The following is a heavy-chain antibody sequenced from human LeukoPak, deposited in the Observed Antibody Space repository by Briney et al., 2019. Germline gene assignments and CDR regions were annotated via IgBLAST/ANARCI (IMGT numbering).Heavy chain of an antibody. CDR3: ARASEIYDYGDLSWFDP. CDR1: GYTFTGYY. CDR2: INPNSGGT. V-gene: IGHV1-2*02. J-gene: IGHJ5*02. D-gene: IGHD4-17*01. Sequence: GASVKVSCKASGYTFTGYYMHWVRQAPGQGLEWMGWINPNSGGTNYAQKFQGRVTMTRDTSISTAYMELSRLRSDDTAVYYCARASEIYDYGDLSWFDPLGPGNPGHRLL.